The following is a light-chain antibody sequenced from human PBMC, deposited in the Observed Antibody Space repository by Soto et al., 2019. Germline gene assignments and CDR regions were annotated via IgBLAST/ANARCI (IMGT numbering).Light chain of an antibody. CDR2: GAS. V-gene: IGKV3-15*01. J-gene: IGKJ1*01. CDR3: QQYNNWPLT. Sequence: EMVLTQSPATLSLSPGERASLSCRASQSVSSYLAWYQQKPGQAPRLLIYGASTRATGIPARFSGSGSGTEFTLTISSLQSEDFAVYYCQQYNNWPLTFGQGTKVDI. CDR1: QSVSSY.